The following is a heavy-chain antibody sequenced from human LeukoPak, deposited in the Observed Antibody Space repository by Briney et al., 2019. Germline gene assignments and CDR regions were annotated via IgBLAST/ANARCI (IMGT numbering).Heavy chain of an antibody. J-gene: IGHJ4*02. CDR2: IYPGDSDT. D-gene: IGHD3-22*01. Sequence: GASLQISCKGSGSIFTSYWIGWVRRLPGKGLEWMGSIYPGDSDTKYSPSFQGQVTISADKSISTAYLQWSSLKASDTALYYCARITDYDSSGYYWSYVDYWGQGTLVTVSS. CDR1: GSIFTSYW. CDR3: ARITDYDSSGYYWSYVDY. V-gene: IGHV5-51*01.